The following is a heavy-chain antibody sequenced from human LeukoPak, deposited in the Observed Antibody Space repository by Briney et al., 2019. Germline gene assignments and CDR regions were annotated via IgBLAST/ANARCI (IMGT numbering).Heavy chain of an antibody. V-gene: IGHV4-31*03. CDR1: GGSISSGGYY. D-gene: IGHD6-19*01. CDR3: ARTPVIAVAGTGIYFDF. Sequence: PSETLSLTCTVSGGSISSGGYYWSWIRQHPGKGLEWIGYIYYSGSTYYNPSLKSRITISVDTSKNQFSLKLTSVTAADTAFYYCARTPVIAVAGTGIYFDFWGQGTLVTVSS. J-gene: IGHJ4*02. CDR2: IYYSGST.